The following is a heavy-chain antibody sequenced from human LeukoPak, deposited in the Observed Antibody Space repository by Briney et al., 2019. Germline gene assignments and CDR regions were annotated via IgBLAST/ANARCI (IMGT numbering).Heavy chain of an antibody. D-gene: IGHD3-22*01. J-gene: IGHJ4*02. CDR2: INPNSGVT. Sequence: GASVKVFCKASGYTFTGYYIHWVRQAPGQGLEWMGWINPNSGVTNYAQKFQGRVTMTRDTSISTAYMELSRLRSDDTAVYYCARGYYYDYSGPDFDYWGQGTLVTVSS. CDR3: ARGYYYDYSGPDFDY. CDR1: GYTFTGYY. V-gene: IGHV1-2*02.